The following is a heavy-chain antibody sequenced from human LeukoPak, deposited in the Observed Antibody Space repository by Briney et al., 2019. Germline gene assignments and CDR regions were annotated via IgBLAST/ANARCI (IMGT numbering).Heavy chain of an antibody. CDR1: GLSVSTSV. Sequence: GGSLRLSCATSGLSVSTSVIHWVRQIPGRGLQWVAGTWSDGVAKYYEASVKGRFTISIDRSKNTVFLQMNNLRAEDTALYHCTKETNAFDAWGQGTLDTVSS. D-gene: IGHD1-7*01. V-gene: IGHV3-33*03. J-gene: IGHJ3*01. CDR2: TWSDGVAK. CDR3: TKETNAFDA.